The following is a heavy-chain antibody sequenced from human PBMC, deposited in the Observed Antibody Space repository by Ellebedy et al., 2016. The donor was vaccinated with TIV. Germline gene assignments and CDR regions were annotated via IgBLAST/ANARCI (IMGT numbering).Heavy chain of an antibody. CDR2: IKRKTTGETT. D-gene: IGHD1-26*01. CDR3: FADPPGGSPLFDY. J-gene: IGHJ4*02. V-gene: IGHV3-15*07. Sequence: GESLKISCAASGLTFTNAWMYWVRQTPEKGLEWVGRIKRKTTGETTDYAPPVKGRFTIPREDSKDTLYLQMHRLKTEDTTIYYCFADPPGGSPLFDYWGQGTLFTVSS. CDR1: GLTFTNAW.